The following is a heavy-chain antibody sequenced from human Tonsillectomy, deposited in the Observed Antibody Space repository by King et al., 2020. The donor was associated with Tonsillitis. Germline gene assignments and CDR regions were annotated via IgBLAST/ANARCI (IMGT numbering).Heavy chain of an antibody. D-gene: IGHD3-9*01. CDR2: IIARYNRT. CDR3: AKPTGSGGRYYFDY. Sequence: VQLVESGGGLVQPGGSLRLSCAASGYTFSNYGMTWVRQAPGKGLEWVAVIIARYNRTYYADSVKGRFAISRDNSKNTLYLQMTTLRAEDTAVYYCAKPTGSGGRYYFDYWGQGTLVTVSS. J-gene: IGHJ4*02. CDR1: GYTFSNYG. V-gene: IGHV3-23*04.